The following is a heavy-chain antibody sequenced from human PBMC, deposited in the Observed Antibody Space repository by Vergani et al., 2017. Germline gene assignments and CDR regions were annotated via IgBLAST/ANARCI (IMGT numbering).Heavy chain of an antibody. CDR3: ARRQYYFDL. V-gene: IGHV3-23*04. D-gene: IGHD5-24*01. Sequence: EVQMVESGGGLVKPGGSLRLSCVASGFTFSTYAMRWVRQAPGKGLEWVSAISDSGSRSYYADSAKGRFTISRDNSENTLFLQMNGLRAEDTAIYYCARRQYYFDLWGQGTLVSVSS. CDR1: GFTFSTYA. J-gene: IGHJ4*02. CDR2: ISDSGSRS.